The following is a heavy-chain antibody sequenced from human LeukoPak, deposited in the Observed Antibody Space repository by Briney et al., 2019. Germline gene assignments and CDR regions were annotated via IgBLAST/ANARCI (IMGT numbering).Heavy chain of an antibody. CDR2: IYYSGST. J-gene: IGHJ6*03. CDR1: GGSISSSSYY. V-gene: IGHV4-39*07. CDR3: ARGYYYYMDV. Sequence: SETLSLTCTVSGGSISSSSYYWGWIRQPPGKGLEWIGSIYYSGSTYYNPSLKSRVTISVDTSKNQFSLKLSSVTAADTAVYYCARGYYYYMDVWGKGTTVTISS.